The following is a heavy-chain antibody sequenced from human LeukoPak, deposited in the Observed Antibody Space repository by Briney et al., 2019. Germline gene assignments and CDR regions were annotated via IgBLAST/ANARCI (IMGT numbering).Heavy chain of an antibody. D-gene: IGHD5-18*01. J-gene: IGHJ4*02. CDR3: ARGGYSYGYRQDDY. CDR1: GFTFSSYS. CDR2: ISSSSSYI. Sequence: GGSLRLSCAASGFTFSSYSMNWVRQAPGKGLEWVSSISSSSSYIYYADSVKGRFTFSRDNAKNSLYLKMNSLRAEDTAVYYCARGGYSYGYRQDDYWGQGTLVTVSS. V-gene: IGHV3-21*01.